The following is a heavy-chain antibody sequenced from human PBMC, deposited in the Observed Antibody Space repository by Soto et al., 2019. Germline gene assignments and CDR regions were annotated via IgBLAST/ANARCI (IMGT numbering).Heavy chain of an antibody. CDR2: ISSSSSTI. V-gene: IGHV3-48*01. CDR1: GFTFSSYS. D-gene: IGHD6-13*01. CDR3: ASWAGYSSSWYTHYYYYYYYMDV. Sequence: GGSLRLSCAASGFTFSSYSMNWVRQAPGKGLEWVSYISSSSSTIYYADSVKGRFTISRDNAKNSLYLQMNSLRAEDTAVYYCASWAGYSSSWYTHYYYYYYYMDVWGKGTTVTVSS. J-gene: IGHJ6*03.